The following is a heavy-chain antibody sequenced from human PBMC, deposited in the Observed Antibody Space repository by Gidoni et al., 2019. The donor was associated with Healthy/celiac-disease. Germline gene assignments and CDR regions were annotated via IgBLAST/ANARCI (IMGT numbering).Heavy chain of an antibody. J-gene: IGHJ4*02. V-gene: IGHV3-9*01. D-gene: IGHD6-13*01. CDR2: ISWNSGSI. Sequence: EVQLVESGGGLVQPARSLRLSCAASGFTFDVYAMHWVRQAPGKGLEWVSGISWNSGSICYADSVKGRFTISRDNAKNSLYLQMNSLRAEDTALYYCAKDGGIAAAGTRGWFDYWGQGTLVTVSS. CDR1: GFTFDVYA. CDR3: AKDGGIAAAGTRGWFDY.